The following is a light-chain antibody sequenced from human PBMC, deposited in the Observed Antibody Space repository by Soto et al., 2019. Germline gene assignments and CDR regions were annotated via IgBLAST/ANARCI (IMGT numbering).Light chain of an antibody. CDR1: ESVGSH. CDR3: QQYDNWPPWT. J-gene: IGKJ1*01. V-gene: IGKV3-15*01. CDR2: GVS. Sequence: DTVMTQSPSTLSVSPGETATLSCRASESVGSHLAWYQQKGGQAPRLLIYGVSTRATGIPARFRGSGSETDFTLTISSVQSEDAAIYFWQQYDNWPPWTFGQGTKVEI.